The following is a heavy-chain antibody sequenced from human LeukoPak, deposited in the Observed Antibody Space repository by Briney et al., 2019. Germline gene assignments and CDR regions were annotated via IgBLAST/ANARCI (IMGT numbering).Heavy chain of an antibody. J-gene: IGHJ5*02. CDR1: GGSISGYY. V-gene: IGHV4-59*01. Sequence: PSETLSLTCTVSGGSISGYYWNWIRQPPGKGLEWIGFIYYSGSTNYNPSLKSRVTISVDTSKNQFSLKLSPVTAADTAVYYCARSPPYCSSPGCYIGWFDPWGQGTLVTVSS. CDR3: ARSPPYCSSPGCYIGWFDP. CDR2: IYYSGST. D-gene: IGHD2-2*02.